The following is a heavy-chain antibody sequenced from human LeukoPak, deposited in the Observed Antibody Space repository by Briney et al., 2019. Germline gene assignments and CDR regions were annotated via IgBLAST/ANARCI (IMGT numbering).Heavy chain of an antibody. CDR3: ARGGAGCSGTNCPLNWFDP. CDR1: GYTFTNYG. D-gene: IGHD2-2*01. V-gene: IGHV1-18*01. CDR2: ISAYNGNT. J-gene: IGHJ5*02. Sequence: ASVKVSCKSSGYTFTNYGISWVRQAPGQGLEWMGWISAYNGNTIYTQKLQGRVTMTTDTSTSTAYMELRSLRSDDTAVYYCARGGAGCSGTNCPLNWFDPWGQGTLVTVSS.